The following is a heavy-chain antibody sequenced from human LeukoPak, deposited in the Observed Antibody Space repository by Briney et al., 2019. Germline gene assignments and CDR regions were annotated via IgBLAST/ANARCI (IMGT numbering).Heavy chain of an antibody. CDR3: ARAKPKNMVRGLIMRRESRYYFDY. CDR1: GFTVSSNY. V-gene: IGHV3-53*01. CDR2: IYSGGST. Sequence: GGSLRLSCATSGFTVSSNYMSWVRQAPGKGLEWVSVIYSGGSTYYADSVKGRFTISRDNSKSTLYIQMNSLRAEDTAVYYCARAKPKNMVRGLIMRRESRYYFDYWGQGTLVTVSS. J-gene: IGHJ4*02. D-gene: IGHD3-10*01.